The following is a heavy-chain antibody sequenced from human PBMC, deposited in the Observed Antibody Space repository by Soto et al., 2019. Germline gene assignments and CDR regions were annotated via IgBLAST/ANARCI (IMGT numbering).Heavy chain of an antibody. CDR2: IYPGDSDT. J-gene: IGHJ3*02. CDR3: ASSTSYYYDSSGYADAFDI. CDR1: GYSFTSYW. V-gene: IGHV5-51*01. D-gene: IGHD3-22*01. Sequence: GESLKISCKGSGYSFTSYWIGWVRQMPGKGLEWMGIIYPGDSDTRYSPSFQGQVTISADKSISTAYLQWSSLKASDTAMYYCASSTSYYYDSSGYADAFDIWGQGTMATVSS.